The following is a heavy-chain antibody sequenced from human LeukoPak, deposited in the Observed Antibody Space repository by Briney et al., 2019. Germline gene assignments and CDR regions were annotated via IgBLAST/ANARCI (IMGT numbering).Heavy chain of an antibody. CDR1: GFTFSSYS. Sequence: GGSLRLSCAASGFTFSSYSMNWVRQAPGKGLEWVSSISSSSSYIYYADSVKGRFTISRDNAKNSLYLQMNSLRAEDTAVYYCARGDLWGIAVPWGQGTLVTVSS. CDR3: ARGDLWGIAVP. CDR2: ISSSSSYI. V-gene: IGHV3-21*01. J-gene: IGHJ5*02. D-gene: IGHD6-19*01.